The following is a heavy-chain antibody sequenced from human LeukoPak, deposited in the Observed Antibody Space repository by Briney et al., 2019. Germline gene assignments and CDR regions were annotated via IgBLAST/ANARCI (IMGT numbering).Heavy chain of an antibody. CDR2: ISSSSSYI. CDR1: GFTFSSYS. D-gene: IGHD6-6*01. CDR3: ARGRIGIAALDY. Sequence: GGSLRLSCAASGFTFSSYSMNWVRQAPGKGLEWVSSISSSSSYIYYADSVKGRFTISRDNAKNSLCLQMNSLRAEDTAVYYCARGRIGIAALDYWGQGTLVTVSS. V-gene: IGHV3-21*01. J-gene: IGHJ4*02.